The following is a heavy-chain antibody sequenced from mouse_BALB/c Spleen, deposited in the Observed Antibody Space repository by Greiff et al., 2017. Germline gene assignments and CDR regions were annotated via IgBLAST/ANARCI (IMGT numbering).Heavy chain of an antibody. D-gene: IGHD2-4*01. CDR2: IRTKANGYTT. CDR1: GFTFTDYY. CDR3: ARERGLRWYFDV. V-gene: IGHV7-3*02. J-gene: IGHJ1*01. Sequence: EVKLMESGGGLVQPGGSLRLSCATSGFTFTDYYMSWVRQPPGKALEWLGFIRTKANGYTTEYSASVKGRFTNSRDKSQSILYLQMNALRAKDSATYYCARERGLRWYFDVWGAGTTVTVSS.